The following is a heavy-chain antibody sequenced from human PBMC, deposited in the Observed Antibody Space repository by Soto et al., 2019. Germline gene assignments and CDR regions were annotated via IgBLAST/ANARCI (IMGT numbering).Heavy chain of an antibody. CDR3: ARDRGSGSYYARFDY. J-gene: IGHJ4*02. V-gene: IGHV1-18*01. CDR1: GYTFTTYG. D-gene: IGHD1-26*01. Sequence: QVQLVQSGAEVKKPGASVKVSCKASGYTFTTYGISWVRQAPGQGLEWMGWISSYNGNTNYAQKLQDRVTMTTDTSTNIAYMELRSLRSDDTAVFYFARDRGSGSYYARFDYWGQGTLVTVSS. CDR2: ISSYNGNT.